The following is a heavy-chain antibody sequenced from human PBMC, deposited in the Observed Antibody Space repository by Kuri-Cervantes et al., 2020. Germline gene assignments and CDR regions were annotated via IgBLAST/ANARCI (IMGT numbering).Heavy chain of an antibody. CDR2: LWYDGTNK. Sequence: GESLKISCAASGFTFSSYAMHWVRQAPGKGLEWVAVLWYDGTNKYYADSVKGRFTISRDDSKNTLFLQMNSLRAEDTAVYYCARQQQLAPAAFDFWGQGTLVTVSS. CDR3: ARQQQLAPAAFDF. J-gene: IGHJ4*02. D-gene: IGHD6-13*01. CDR1: GFTFSSYA. V-gene: IGHV3-33*08.